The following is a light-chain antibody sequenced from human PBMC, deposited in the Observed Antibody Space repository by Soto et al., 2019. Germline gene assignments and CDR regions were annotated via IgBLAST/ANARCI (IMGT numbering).Light chain of an antibody. J-gene: IGKJ1*01. Sequence: EIVMTQSPATLSVSPGERATLSCGASQSVIRNLAWYQQKPGQSPRLLIYGASTRATGIPARFIGSGSGTEFTLTIGSLQSEDFAVYYCQQYNNWPRTFGQGTKVDI. CDR3: QQYNNWPRT. CDR1: QSVIRN. V-gene: IGKV3-15*01. CDR2: GAS.